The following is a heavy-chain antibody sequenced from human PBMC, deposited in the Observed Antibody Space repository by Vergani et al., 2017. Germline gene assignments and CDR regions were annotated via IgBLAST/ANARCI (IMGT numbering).Heavy chain of an antibody. CDR3: ARDLDSGSMVGGEYFDY. CDR1: GFTFSSYA. CDR2: ISYDGSNK. J-gene: IGHJ4*02. V-gene: IGHV3-30-3*01. D-gene: IGHD4/OR15-4a*01. Sequence: QVQLVESGGGVVQPGRSLRLSCAASGFTFSSYAMHWVRQAPGKGLEWVAVISYDGSNKYYADSVKGRFTISRDNSKNTLYLQMNSLRAEDTAVYYCARDLDSGSMVGGEYFDYWGQGTLVTVSS.